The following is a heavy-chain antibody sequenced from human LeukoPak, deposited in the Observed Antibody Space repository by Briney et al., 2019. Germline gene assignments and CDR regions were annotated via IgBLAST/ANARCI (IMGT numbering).Heavy chain of an antibody. Sequence: ASVKVSCKASGYTFTSYYMHWVRQAPGQGLEWMGVINPSGGSTSYAQKFQGRVTMTRDTSTSTVCMELSSLRSEDTAVYYCARGSIPYYDSSGYLDYWGQGTLVTVS. V-gene: IGHV1-46*01. J-gene: IGHJ4*02. D-gene: IGHD3-22*01. CDR3: ARGSIPYYDSSGYLDY. CDR2: INPSGGST. CDR1: GYTFTSYY.